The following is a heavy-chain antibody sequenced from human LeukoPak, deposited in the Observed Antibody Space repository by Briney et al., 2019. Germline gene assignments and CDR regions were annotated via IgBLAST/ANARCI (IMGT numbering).Heavy chain of an antibody. Sequence: PGGSLRLSCTASGFTFSNYAMSWVRQAPGKGLEWVSAISGSGGSTYYADSVKGRFTISRDNSKNTLYLQMNSLRAEDTAVYYCASYDILTGPYYYYGMDVWGQGTTVTVSS. CDR3: ASYDILTGPYYYYGMDV. V-gene: IGHV3-23*01. D-gene: IGHD3-9*01. CDR2: ISGSGGST. J-gene: IGHJ6*02. CDR1: GFTFSNYA.